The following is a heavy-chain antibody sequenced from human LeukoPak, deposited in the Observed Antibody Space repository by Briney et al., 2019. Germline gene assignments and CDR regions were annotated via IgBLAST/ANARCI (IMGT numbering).Heavy chain of an antibody. J-gene: IGHJ6*02. V-gene: IGHV4-34*01. CDR3: ASRTTVTTSTTAGYYGMDV. Sequence: SETLSLTCAVYGGSFSGYYWSWIRQPPGKGLEWIGEINHSGSTNYNPSLKSRVTISVDTSKNQFSLKLSSVTAADTAVYYCASRTTVTTSTTAGYYGMDVWGQGTTVTVSS. CDR2: INHSGST. D-gene: IGHD4-11*01. CDR1: GGSFSGYY.